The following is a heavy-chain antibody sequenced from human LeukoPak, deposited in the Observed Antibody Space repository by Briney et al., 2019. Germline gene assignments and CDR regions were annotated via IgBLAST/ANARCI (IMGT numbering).Heavy chain of an antibody. J-gene: IGHJ2*01. V-gene: IGHV3-23*01. D-gene: IGHD2-2*01. CDR1: GFIFSSFA. CDR3: AKDREGYCSSTSCREVAWYFDL. CDR2: ISGNGDST. Sequence: PGGSLRLSCAASGFIFSSFAMNWVRQAPGKGLEWVSIISGNGDSTHYTDSVKGRFIISRDNSKNTLYLQMNSLRAEDTAVYYCAKDREGYCSSTSCREVAWYFDLWGRGTLVTVSS.